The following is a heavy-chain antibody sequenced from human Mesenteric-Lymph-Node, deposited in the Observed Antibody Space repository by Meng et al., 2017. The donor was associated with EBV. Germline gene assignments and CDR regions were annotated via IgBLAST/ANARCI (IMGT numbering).Heavy chain of an antibody. CDR1: GYTFSLYG. D-gene: IGHD6-6*01. CDR2: ISGYSGNT. Sequence: QVHLVQSGAEVKKPGASVKFSCKASGYTFSLYGITWVRQAPGQGLEWMGWISGYSGNTNYAQNLQARVTMTTDTSTSTAYMELRSLRSDDTAIYYCARGEFSTSSDCDYWGQGTLVTVSS. J-gene: IGHJ4*02. CDR3: ARGEFSTSSDCDY. V-gene: IGHV1-18*01.